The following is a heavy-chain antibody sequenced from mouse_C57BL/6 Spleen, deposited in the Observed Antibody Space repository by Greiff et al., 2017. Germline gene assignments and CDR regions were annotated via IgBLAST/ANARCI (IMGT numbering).Heavy chain of an antibody. J-gene: IGHJ3*01. CDR3: ARSRGYDYPWFAY. V-gene: IGHV1-82*01. CDR1: GYAFSSSW. Sequence: QVQLQQSGPELVKPGASVKISCKASGYAFSSSWMNWVKQRPGKGLEWIGRIYPGDGDTNYNGKFKGKATLTADKSSSTAYMQLSSLTSEDSAVYFCARSRGYDYPWFAYWGQGTLVTVSA. D-gene: IGHD2-4*01. CDR2: IYPGDGDT.